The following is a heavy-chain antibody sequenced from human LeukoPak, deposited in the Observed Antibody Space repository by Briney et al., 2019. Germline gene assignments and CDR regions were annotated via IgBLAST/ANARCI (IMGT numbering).Heavy chain of an antibody. Sequence: SETLSLTCAVSGGSINTYYWNWIRQPPGKGLEWIGYMYNSGSTNYNPSLKSRVAISVDTSKNQFSLKLSFVTAADTAVYYCARGGYGYFDYWGQGTLVTVSS. D-gene: IGHD5-18*01. CDR3: ARGGYGYFDY. J-gene: IGHJ4*02. V-gene: IGHV4-59*01. CDR1: GGSINTYY. CDR2: MYNSGST.